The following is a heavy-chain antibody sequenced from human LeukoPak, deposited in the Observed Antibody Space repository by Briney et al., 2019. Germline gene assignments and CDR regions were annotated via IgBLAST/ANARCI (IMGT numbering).Heavy chain of an antibody. CDR1: GGSISSSNW. J-gene: IGHJ5*02. D-gene: IGHD6-19*01. CDR3: ASLHYSSGWEHWFDP. V-gene: IGHV4-4*02. Sequence: SGTLSLTCAVSGGSISSSNWWSWVRQPPGKGLEWIGGIYHSGSTNYNPSLKSRVTISVDKSKNQFSLKLSSVTAADTAVYYCASLHYSSGWEHWFDPWGQGTLVTVSS. CDR2: IYHSGST.